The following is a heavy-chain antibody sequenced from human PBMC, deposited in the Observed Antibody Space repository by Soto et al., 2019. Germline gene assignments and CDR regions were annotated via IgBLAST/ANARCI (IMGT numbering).Heavy chain of an antibody. CDR1: GFTFTSSA. Sequence: GASVNVSCKASGFTFTSSAVQWVRQARGQRLEWIGWIVVGSGNTNYAQKFQERVTITRDMSTSTAYMELSSLRSEDTAVYYCAADYYDSSGYYLPFDYWGQGTLVTVSS. CDR3: AADYYDSSGYYLPFDY. J-gene: IGHJ4*02. D-gene: IGHD3-22*01. V-gene: IGHV1-58*01. CDR2: IVVGSGNT.